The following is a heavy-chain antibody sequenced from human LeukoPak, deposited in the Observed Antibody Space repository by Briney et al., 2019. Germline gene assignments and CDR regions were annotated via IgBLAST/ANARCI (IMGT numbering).Heavy chain of an antibody. CDR1: RHSLSRYI. Sequence: SETLSLTSTHPRHSLSRYIWSGIRQPPGKRLEWSGYIYYSGSTNYNPSLKSRVTISVDTSKNQFSLKLSSVTAADTAVYYCARKRYSSSWYYFDYWGQGTLVTVSS. CDR2: IYYSGST. D-gene: IGHD6-13*01. J-gene: IGHJ4*02. V-gene: IGHV4-59*01. CDR3: ARKRYSSSWYYFDY.